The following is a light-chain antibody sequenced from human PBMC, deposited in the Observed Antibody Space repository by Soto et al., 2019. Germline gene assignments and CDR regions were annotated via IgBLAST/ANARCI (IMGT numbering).Light chain of an antibody. Sequence: EIVMTQSPATLSVSPGERATLSCRASQNVSNNLAWYQQKPGQAPRLFIYGTSTRATGFPARFSGSASGTDFTLTISSLQSEDFAVYYCQQYNEWPLTFGGGPKV. CDR1: QNVSNN. CDR3: QQYNEWPLT. J-gene: IGKJ4*01. CDR2: GTS. V-gene: IGKV3-15*01.